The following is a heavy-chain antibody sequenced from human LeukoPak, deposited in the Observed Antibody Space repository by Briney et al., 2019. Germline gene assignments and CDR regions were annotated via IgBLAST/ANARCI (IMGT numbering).Heavy chain of an antibody. CDR1: GFTFSDYY. CDR3: ARVLVTTLAFDI. V-gene: IGHV3-11*04. D-gene: IGHD5-12*01. J-gene: IGHJ3*02. Sequence: GGSLRLSCAASGFTFSDYYMSWIRQAPGKGLEGVSYISSSGSTIYYADSVKGRFTISRDNAKNSLYLQMNSLRAEDTAVYYCARVLVTTLAFDIWGQGTMVTVSS. CDR2: ISSSGSTI.